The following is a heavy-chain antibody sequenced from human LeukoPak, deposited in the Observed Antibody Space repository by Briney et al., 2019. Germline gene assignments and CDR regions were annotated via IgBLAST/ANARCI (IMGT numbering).Heavy chain of an antibody. CDR2: INSNGSWT. D-gene: IGHD2/OR15-2a*01. J-gene: IGHJ4*02. CDR3: VSFYETY. Sequence: GGSLRLSCAASGNYWMHWVRQVPGKGLVWVSHINSNGSWTSYADSVKGRFTISKDNAKNTVYLQMNSLRAEDTAVYYCVSFYETYWGRGTLVTVSS. V-gene: IGHV3-74*01. CDR1: GNYW.